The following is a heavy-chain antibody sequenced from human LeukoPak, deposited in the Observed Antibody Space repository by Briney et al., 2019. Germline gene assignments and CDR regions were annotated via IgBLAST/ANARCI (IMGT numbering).Heavy chain of an antibody. Sequence: GGSLRLSCAASGFTFSSHWMHWVRQVPGKGLMWVSRINANGGSTSYADSVKGRFTISRDNAKNTLYLQMNTLGPEDAAVYYCMYSGNYRFDYWGQGTLVTVSS. V-gene: IGHV3-74*01. CDR1: GFTFSSHW. CDR3: MYSGNYRFDY. D-gene: IGHD1-26*01. CDR2: INANGGST. J-gene: IGHJ4*02.